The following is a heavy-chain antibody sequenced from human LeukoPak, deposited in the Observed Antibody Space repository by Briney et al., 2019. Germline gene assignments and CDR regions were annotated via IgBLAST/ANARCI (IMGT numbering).Heavy chain of an antibody. J-gene: IGHJ4*02. CDR2: ISGSGDST. V-gene: IGHV3-23*01. CDR1: XXTXSXXA. D-gene: IGHD4-23*01. Sequence: LRXSCAAXXXTXSXXAMSWXRXAPGXGLXXVXXISGSGDSTYYADSVKGRFTISRDNSKNTLYLQMNSLRAEDTAVYYCAKAVYYGGNLRYFDYWGQGTLVTVSS. CDR3: AKAVYYGGNLRYFDY.